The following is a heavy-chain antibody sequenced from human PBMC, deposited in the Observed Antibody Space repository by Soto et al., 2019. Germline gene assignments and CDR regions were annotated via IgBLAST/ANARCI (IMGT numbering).Heavy chain of an antibody. CDR1: GFTFSSYA. V-gene: IGHV3-23*01. CDR3: AKDLHPAVVTGLSVY. D-gene: IGHD2-21*02. CDR2: ISGSGGST. Sequence: VGSLRLSCAASGFTFSSYAMSWVRQAPGKGLEWVSAISGSGGSTYYADSVKGRFTISRDNSKNPLYLQMNSLRAEDTAVYYCAKDLHPAVVTGLSVYWGQGTLVTVSS. J-gene: IGHJ4*02.